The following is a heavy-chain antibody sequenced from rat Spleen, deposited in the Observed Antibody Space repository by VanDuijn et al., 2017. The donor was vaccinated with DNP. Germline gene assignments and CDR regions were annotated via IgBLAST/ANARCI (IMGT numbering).Heavy chain of an antibody. J-gene: IGHJ1*01. CDR3: ARRRLPYWYFDF. CDR2: INTGSGGT. D-gene: IGHD1-4*01. V-gene: IGHV1-43*01. CDR1: GHTFTTYY. Sequence: QVQLRQSGAEPAKPGSSVKISCKASGHTFTTYYITWIKETTGQGLEYIGYINTGSGGTNYNEKFRGKATLTVDTSSNTAFMQLSSLTPDDSAVYYCARRRLPYWYFDFWGPGTMVTVSS.